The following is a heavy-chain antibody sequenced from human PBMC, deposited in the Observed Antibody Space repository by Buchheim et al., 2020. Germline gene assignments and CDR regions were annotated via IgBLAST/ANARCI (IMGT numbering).Heavy chain of an antibody. J-gene: IGHJ4*02. D-gene: IGHD6-25*01. Sequence: EVQLLESGGGLIQPGGSLRLSCAASGFTFSTYAISWVRQSPGKGLEWVSTVSGSADTTWYADSVKGRFTISRDNSKNMVYLHINSLGAEDTAVYYWAKRGRETAAGVDFDYWGKGTL. V-gene: IGHV3-23*01. CDR2: VSGSADTT. CDR3: AKRGRETAAGVDFDY. CDR1: GFTFSTYA.